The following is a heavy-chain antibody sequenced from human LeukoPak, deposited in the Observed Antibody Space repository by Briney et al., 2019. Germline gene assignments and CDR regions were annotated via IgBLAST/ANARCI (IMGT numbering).Heavy chain of an antibody. J-gene: IGHJ6*03. D-gene: IGHD3-3*01. CDR2: MNPNSANT. CDR3: ARGPSYHSWSGSGCQYYYMDV. CDR1: GYTFTNYD. Sequence: ASVKVSCKASGYTFTNYDVNWVRQAPGQGLEWMGWMNPNSANTGYAQKFQGGVTLTRDTSISTAYMELHSLRSEDTAVYYCARGPSYHSWSGSGCQYYYMDVWGKGTTVTVSS. V-gene: IGHV1-8*03.